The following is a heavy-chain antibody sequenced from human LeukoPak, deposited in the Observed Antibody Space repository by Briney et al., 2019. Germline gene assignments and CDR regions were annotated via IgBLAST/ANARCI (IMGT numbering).Heavy chain of an antibody. J-gene: IGHJ4*02. V-gene: IGHV4-59*01. CDR3: ARGRGDGEAGDY. Sequence: PSETLSLTCTPSGVSISSYYWRWIRQPPGKGLEWVGYIYYSGSTSYNPSLKRRVTISEDTSKNQVSLKLSSVTAADTAVYYWARGRGDGEAGDYWGQGTLVTVSS. D-gene: IGHD3-10*01. CDR1: GVSISSYY. CDR2: IYYSGST.